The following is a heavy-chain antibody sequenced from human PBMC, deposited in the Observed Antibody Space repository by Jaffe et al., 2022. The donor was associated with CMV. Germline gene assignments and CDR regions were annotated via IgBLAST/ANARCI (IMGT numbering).Heavy chain of an antibody. J-gene: IGHJ4*02. CDR3: AKGALSGRITMIVVVMYYFDY. CDR1: GFTFSSYA. V-gene: IGHV3-23*04. D-gene: IGHD3-22*01. Sequence: EVQLVESGGGLVQPGGSLRLSCAASGFTFSSYAMSWVRQAPGKGLEWVSAISGSGGSTYYADSVKGRFTISRDNSKNTLYLQMNSLRAEDTAVYYCAKGALSGRITMIVVVMYYFDYWGQGTLVTVSS. CDR2: ISGSGGST.